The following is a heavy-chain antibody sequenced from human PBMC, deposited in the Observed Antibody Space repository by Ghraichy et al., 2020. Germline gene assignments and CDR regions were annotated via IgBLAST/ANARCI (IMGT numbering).Heavy chain of an antibody. CDR2: INPNSGGT. CDR3: ARQTGTTYYFDY. V-gene: IGHV1-2*06. CDR1: GYTFTGYY. J-gene: IGHJ4*02. Sequence: ASVKVSCKASGYTFTGYYIHWVRQAPGQGLEWMGRINPNSGGTNYAQKFQGRVTMTRDTSISTAYMELSRLRSDDTAVYYCARQTGTTYYFDYWGQGTLVTVSS. D-gene: IGHD1-7*01.